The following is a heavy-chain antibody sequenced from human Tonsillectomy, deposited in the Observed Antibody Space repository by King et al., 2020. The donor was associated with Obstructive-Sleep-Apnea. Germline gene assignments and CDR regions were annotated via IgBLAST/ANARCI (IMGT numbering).Heavy chain of an antibody. CDR3: LIVDYPGGAFDI. V-gene: IGHV3-48*04. J-gene: IGHJ3*02. Sequence: VQLVESGGGLVQPGGSLRLSCAASGFTFSSYSMNWVRQAPGKGLEWVSYISSSSSTIYYADSVKGRFTISRDNAKNSLYLQMNSLRAEDTAVYYYLIVDYPGGAFDIWGQGTMVTVSS. CDR2: ISSSSSTI. D-gene: IGHD3-16*01. CDR1: GFTFSSYS.